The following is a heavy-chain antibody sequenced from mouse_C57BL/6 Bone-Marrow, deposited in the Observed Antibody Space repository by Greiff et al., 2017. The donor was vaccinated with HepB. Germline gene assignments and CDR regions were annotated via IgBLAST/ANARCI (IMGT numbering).Heavy chain of an antibody. D-gene: IGHD2-3*01. CDR3: ARGRQNGGYLYYFDY. J-gene: IGHJ2*01. CDR2: ISSGSSTI. Sequence: EVNVVESGGGLVKPGGSLKLSCAASGFTFSDYGMHWVRQAPEKGLEWVAYISSGSSTIYYEDTVKGRFTISRDNAKNTLFLQMTSLRSEDTAMYYCARGRQNGGYLYYFDYWGQGTTLTVSS. CDR1: GFTFSDYG. V-gene: IGHV5-17*01.